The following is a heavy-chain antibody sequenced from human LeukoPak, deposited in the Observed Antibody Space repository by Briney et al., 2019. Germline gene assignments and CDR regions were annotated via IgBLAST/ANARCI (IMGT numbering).Heavy chain of an antibody. D-gene: IGHD6-13*01. Sequence: SVKVSCKASGGTFSSYAISWVRQAPGQGLEWMGRIIPILGIANYAQKFQGRVTITADKSTSTAYMELSRLTSDDTAVYYCARSWYAVRGAFDIWGQGTMVTVSS. CDR1: GGTFSSYA. V-gene: IGHV1-69*04. CDR3: ARSWYAVRGAFDI. CDR2: IIPILGIA. J-gene: IGHJ3*02.